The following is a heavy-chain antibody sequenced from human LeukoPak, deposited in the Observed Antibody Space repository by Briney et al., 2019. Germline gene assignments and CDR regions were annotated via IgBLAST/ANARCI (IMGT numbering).Heavy chain of an antibody. Sequence: PSQTLSLTCTVSGGSISSGSYYWSWIRQPAGKELEWIGRIYTTGSTNYSPFLKSRVIISADTSKNQFSLKLSSVTAADTAVYYCARDNPFKYDYVNWGQGTLVTVSS. D-gene: IGHD3-16*01. CDR2: IYTTGST. CDR1: GGSISSGSYY. J-gene: IGHJ4*02. V-gene: IGHV4-61*02. CDR3: ARDNPFKYDYVN.